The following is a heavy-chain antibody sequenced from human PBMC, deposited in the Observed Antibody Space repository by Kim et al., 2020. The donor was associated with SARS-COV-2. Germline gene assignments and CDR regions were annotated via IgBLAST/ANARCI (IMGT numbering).Heavy chain of an antibody. CDR1: GYTFTSYG. Sequence: ASVKVSCKASGYTFTSYGISWVRQAPGQGLEWMGWISAYNGNTNYAQKLQGRVTMTTDTSTSTAYMELRSLRSDDTAVYYCARDRGALSSSWYWGSVYRYFDLWGRGTLVTVSS. CDR3: ARDRGALSSSWYWGSVYRYFDL. V-gene: IGHV1-18*01. CDR2: ISAYNGNT. J-gene: IGHJ2*01. D-gene: IGHD6-13*01.